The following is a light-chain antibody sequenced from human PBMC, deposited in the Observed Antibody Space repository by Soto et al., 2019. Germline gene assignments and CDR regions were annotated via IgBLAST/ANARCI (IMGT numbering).Light chain of an antibody. J-gene: IGKJ2*01. Sequence: DMQMTQSPSSLSASVGDRVTITCRPSQTIDNYLNWYQHKPGKAPKLLIYGASTLQSGVSSRFTSSASGTDFTLTIDNLQAEDFATYYCQQTYTIPFAFGQGTKLEI. V-gene: IGKV1-39*01. CDR1: QTIDNY. CDR2: GAS. CDR3: QQTYTIPFA.